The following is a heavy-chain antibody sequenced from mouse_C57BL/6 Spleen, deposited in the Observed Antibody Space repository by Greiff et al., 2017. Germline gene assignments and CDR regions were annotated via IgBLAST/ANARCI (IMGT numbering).Heavy chain of an antibody. J-gene: IGHJ2*01. Sequence: LVESGAELVKPGASVKLSCTASGFNIKDYYMHWVKQRTEQGLEWIGRIDPEDGETKYAPKFQGKATITADTSSNTAYLQLSSLTSEDTAVYYCASPLITTVVATDYWGQGTTLTVSS. CDR2: IDPEDGET. D-gene: IGHD1-1*01. V-gene: IGHV14-2*01. CDR3: ASPLITTVVATDY. CDR1: GFNIKDYY.